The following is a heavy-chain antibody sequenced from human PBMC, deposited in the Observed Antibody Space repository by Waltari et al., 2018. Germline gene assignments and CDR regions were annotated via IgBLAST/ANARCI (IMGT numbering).Heavy chain of an antibody. CDR3: ATGRGGGYFDY. Sequence: ELQLVESGGGLVKPGGSLRLSGAAYGFTFSSHSMNWVRQAPGKGLEWVASITSSSSFMYYADSLKGRFTISRDHAKNSLFLQMNSLRAEDTALYYCATGRGGGYFDYWGQGTLVTVSS. CDR2: ITSSSSFM. CDR1: GFTFSSHS. D-gene: IGHD2-21*01. J-gene: IGHJ4*02. V-gene: IGHV3-21*02.